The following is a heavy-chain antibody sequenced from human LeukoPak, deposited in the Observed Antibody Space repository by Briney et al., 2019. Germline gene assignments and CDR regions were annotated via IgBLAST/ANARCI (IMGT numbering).Heavy chain of an antibody. V-gene: IGHV1-24*01. CDR2: FDPEDGET. J-gene: IGHJ5*02. CDR3: ATWGSSLALYWFDP. Sequence: GASVKVSCKVSGYTLTELSMHWVRQAPGKGLEWMGGFDPEDGETIYAQKFQGRVTMTEDTSTDTAYMELSSLRSEDTAVYYCATWGSSLALYWFDPWAREPWSPSPQ. D-gene: IGHD6-6*01. CDR1: GYTLTELS.